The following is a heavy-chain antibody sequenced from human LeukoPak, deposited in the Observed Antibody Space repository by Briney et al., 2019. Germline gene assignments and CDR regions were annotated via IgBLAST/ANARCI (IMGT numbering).Heavy chain of an antibody. J-gene: IGHJ6*02. Sequence: GSLILSCAASGFTFSSYAMHWVRPAPGKGLEWVAVISYDGSNKYYADSVKGRFTISRDNSKNTLYLQMNSLRAEDTAVHYCARGRSVSTYYYYGMDVWGQGTTVTVSS. CDR3: ARGRSVSTYYYYGMDV. D-gene: IGHD2-8*01. CDR2: ISYDGSNK. CDR1: GFTFSSYA. V-gene: IGHV3-30*04.